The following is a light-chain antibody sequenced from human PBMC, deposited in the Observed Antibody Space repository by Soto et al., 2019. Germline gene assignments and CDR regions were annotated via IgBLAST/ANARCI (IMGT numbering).Light chain of an antibody. CDR2: AAS. V-gene: IGKV1-39*01. J-gene: IGKJ1*01. Sequence: DIQMTQSPSSLSSSVGDRVTITCRASQSISSYLTWYQQKPGKAPKLLIYAASSLQSGVPSRFSGSGSGTDFALTISSLQPGDFSTYYCEQCYRTPRTCGQGTKVEIK. CDR3: EQCYRTPRT. CDR1: QSISSY.